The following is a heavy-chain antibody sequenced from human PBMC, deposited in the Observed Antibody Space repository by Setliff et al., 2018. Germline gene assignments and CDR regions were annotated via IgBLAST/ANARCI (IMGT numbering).Heavy chain of an antibody. CDR3: ARGAHIGLDY. V-gene: IGHV4-59*01. CDR2: IYYSGTT. CDR1: GGSISTYY. J-gene: IGHJ4*02. Sequence: SETLSLTCTVSGGSISTYYWTWIRQPPGKALEWIGYIYYSGTTNYSPSLKSRVTISIDMSKNQFSLKLNSVIAADTAVYYCARGAHIGLDYWGQGTLVTVSS.